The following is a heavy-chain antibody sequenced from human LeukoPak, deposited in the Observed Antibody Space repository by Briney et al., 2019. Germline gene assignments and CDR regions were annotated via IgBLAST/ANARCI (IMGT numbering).Heavy chain of an antibody. CDR3: ARAYDYSNWFDP. V-gene: IGHV4-59*12. J-gene: IGHJ5*02. D-gene: IGHD4-11*01. CDR1: GGSISSYY. CDR2: IYYSGST. Sequence: SEALSLTCTVSGGSISSYYWSWIRQPPGKGLEWIGYIYYSGSTYYNPSLKSRVTISVDTSKNQFSLKLSSVTAADTAVYYCARAYDYSNWFDPWGQGTLVTVSS.